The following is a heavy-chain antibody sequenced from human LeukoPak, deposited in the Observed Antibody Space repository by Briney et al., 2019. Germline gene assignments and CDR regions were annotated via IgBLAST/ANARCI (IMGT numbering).Heavy chain of an antibody. J-gene: IGHJ4*02. V-gene: IGHV4-34*01. CDR1: GGSFSGYH. Sequence: PSETLSLTCAVYGGSFSGYHWSWIRQPPGKGLEWIGEINHSGSTNYNPSLKSRVTISVDTSKNQFSLKLSSVTAADTAVYYCASIAGGSGSYLSYWGQGTLVTVSS. D-gene: IGHD3-10*01. CDR2: INHSGST. CDR3: ASIAGGSGSYLSY.